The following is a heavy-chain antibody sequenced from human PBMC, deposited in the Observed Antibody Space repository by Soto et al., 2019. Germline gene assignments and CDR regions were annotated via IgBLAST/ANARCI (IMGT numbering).Heavy chain of an antibody. CDR3: ARDRPSELRITMVRTTWGGMDV. V-gene: IGHV3-7*01. Sequence: GGSLRLSCAASGFTFSSYWMSWVRQAPGKGLEWVANIKQDGSEKYYVDSVKGRFTISRDNAKNSLYLQMNSLRAEDTAVYYCARDRPSELRITMVRTTWGGMDVWGKGTTVTVSS. J-gene: IGHJ6*03. CDR1: GFTFSSYW. CDR2: IKQDGSEK. D-gene: IGHD3-10*01.